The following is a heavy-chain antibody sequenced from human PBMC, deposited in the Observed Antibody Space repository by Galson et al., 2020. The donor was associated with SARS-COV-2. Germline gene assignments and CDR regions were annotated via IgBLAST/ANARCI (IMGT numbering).Heavy chain of an antibody. CDR3: AKDQKDLYYDILTGYYPPYYYYYGMDV. V-gene: IGHV3-30*18. Sequence: GGSLRLSCAASGFTFSSYGMHWVRQAPGKGLEWVAVISYDGSNKYYADSVKGRFTISRDNSKNTLYLQMNSLRAEDTAVYYCAKDQKDLYYDILTGYYPPYYYYYGMDVWGQGTTVTVSS. CDR1: GFTFSSYG. CDR2: ISYDGSNK. D-gene: IGHD3-9*01. J-gene: IGHJ6*02.